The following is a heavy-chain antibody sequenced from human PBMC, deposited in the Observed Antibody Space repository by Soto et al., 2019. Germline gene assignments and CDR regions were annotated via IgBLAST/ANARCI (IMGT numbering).Heavy chain of an antibody. Sequence: QVQLQESGPGLVKPSETLSLTCAVAGDSISSSHWWSWVRQPPGKGLEWIGKIYHTGATNYNRSLESRVSMSVGNSRNECSVTLASVNDAHAAVYYCARVGRCESVWGGFDRWGQGARVTVSS. CDR2: IYHTGAT. CDR1: GDSISSSHW. J-gene: IGHJ4*02. CDR3: ARVGRCESVWGGFDR. D-gene: IGHD3-16*01. V-gene: IGHV4-4*02.